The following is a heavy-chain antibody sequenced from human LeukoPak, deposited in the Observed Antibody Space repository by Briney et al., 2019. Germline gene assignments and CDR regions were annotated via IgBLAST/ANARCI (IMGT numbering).Heavy chain of an antibody. Sequence: SVKVSCKASGGTFSSYAISWVRQAPGQGLEWMGGIIPIFGTANYAQKFQGRVTITADESTSIAYMELSSLRSEDTAVYYCARGDFGELPPTLSPPNYYYGMDVWGQGTTVTVSS. CDR3: ARGDFGELPPTLSPPNYYYGMDV. D-gene: IGHD3-10*01. J-gene: IGHJ6*02. CDR2: IIPIFGTA. CDR1: GGTFSSYA. V-gene: IGHV1-69*13.